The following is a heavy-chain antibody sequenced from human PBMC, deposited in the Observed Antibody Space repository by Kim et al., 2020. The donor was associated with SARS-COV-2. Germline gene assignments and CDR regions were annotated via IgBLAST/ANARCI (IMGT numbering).Heavy chain of an antibody. J-gene: IGHJ2*01. CDR1: GGSISSGDYY. D-gene: IGHD6-13*01. V-gene: IGHV4-30-4*01. CDR3: ARALRPYSSSWYPQLREGEWYFDL. Sequence: SETLSLTCTVSGGSISSGDYYWSWIRQPPGKGLEWIGYIYYSGSTYYNPSLKSRVTISVDTSKNQFSLKLSSVTAADTAVYYCARALRPYSSSWYPQLREGEWYFDLWGRGTLVTVSS. CDR2: IYYSGST.